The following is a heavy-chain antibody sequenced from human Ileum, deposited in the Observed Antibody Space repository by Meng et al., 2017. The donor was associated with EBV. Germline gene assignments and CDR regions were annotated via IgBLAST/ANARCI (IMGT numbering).Heavy chain of an antibody. J-gene: IGHJ4*02. D-gene: IGHD2-15*01. CDR2: VSGGGGT. CDR3: ASGYCSGGTCYPRWFI. Sequence: GGGSVQARGSPVRSVEASGFTFSRYGWYWAGQATGKGLEWVSSVSGGGGTYYADSVKGRFTISRDNSKNTLSLQMNSLRAEDTAVYYCASGYCSGGTCYPRWFIWGQGTLVTVSS. CDR1: GFTFSRYG. V-gene: IGHV3-23*01.